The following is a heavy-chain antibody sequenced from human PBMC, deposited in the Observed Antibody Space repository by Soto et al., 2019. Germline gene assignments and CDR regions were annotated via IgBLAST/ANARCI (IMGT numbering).Heavy chain of an antibody. CDR2: VSTNSGNT. J-gene: IGHJ5*01. CDR1: GYTFTDYD. Sequence: QVQLVQSGTEVKKPGASVKVSCKASGYTFTDYDINWVRQAPGQGLEWMGWVSTNSGNTVYAQKFQDRVTMTRDTSITTAYMELSDLRFEDTAMYYCARGRFYSETSTWFAFWGQGTPVTVSS. V-gene: IGHV1-8*01. CDR3: ARGRFYSETSTWFAF. D-gene: IGHD2-2*01.